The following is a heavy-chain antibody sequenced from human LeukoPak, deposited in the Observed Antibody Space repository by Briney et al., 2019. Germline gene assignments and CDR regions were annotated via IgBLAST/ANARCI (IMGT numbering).Heavy chain of an antibody. CDR1: GVSISGYY. CDR3: ARAGRFASGRSYPFDP. V-gene: IGHV4-59*13. J-gene: IGHJ5*02. CDR2: VSYSGNT. Sequence: PSETLSLTCSVSGVSISGYYWSWIRQPPGKGLEWIAYVSYSGNTNYSPSLKNRVSISVDTSNNRFSLQLRSVTAADTAFYYYARAGRFASGRSYPFDPWGQGTLVSVS. D-gene: IGHD3-3*01.